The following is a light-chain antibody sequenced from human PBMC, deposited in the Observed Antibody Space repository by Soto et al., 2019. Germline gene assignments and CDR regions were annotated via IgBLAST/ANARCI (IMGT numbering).Light chain of an antibody. J-gene: IGKJ5*01. V-gene: IGKV1-12*02. CDR1: QGISSW. CDR3: QQANSFPSIT. CDR2: AAS. Sequence: DIQMTQSPSSVSASVGDRVTITCRASQGISSWLDWYQQKPGKAPKLLIYAASSLQSGVPSRFSGSGSGTDFTPTISSPQPEDFATYYCQQANSFPSITFGQGTRLEIK.